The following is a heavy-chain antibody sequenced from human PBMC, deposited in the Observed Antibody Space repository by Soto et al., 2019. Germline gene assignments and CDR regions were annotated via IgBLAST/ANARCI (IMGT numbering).Heavy chain of an antibody. CDR3: ARRGGGYGGYYYNYGLDV. Sequence: PGESLKISCKGSGYTFTDYWIGWVRQMPGKGLEWMGIIYPGDSNIRYSTSFQGQVTISVDKSISTAYLQWSSLKASDTAMYYCARRGGGYGGYYYNYGLDVRGQGTTVTVSS. V-gene: IGHV5-51*01. CDR1: GYTFTDYW. D-gene: IGHD5-12*01. J-gene: IGHJ6*02. CDR2: IYPGDSNI.